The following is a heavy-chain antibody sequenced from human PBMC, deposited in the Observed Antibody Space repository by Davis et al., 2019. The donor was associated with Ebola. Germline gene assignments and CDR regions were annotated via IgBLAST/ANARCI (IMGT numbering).Heavy chain of an antibody. V-gene: IGHV1-46*01. CDR3: ARDGEVLERRVGAFDI. CDR2: INPSGVST. CDR1: GSTFTSYY. Sequence: AASVKVSCKASGSTFTSYYMHWVRQAPGQGLEWMGIINPSGVSTSYAQKFQGRVTMTRDTSTSTVYMELSSLRSEDTAVYYCARDGEVLERRVGAFDIWGQGTMVTVSS. J-gene: IGHJ3*02. D-gene: IGHD1-1*01.